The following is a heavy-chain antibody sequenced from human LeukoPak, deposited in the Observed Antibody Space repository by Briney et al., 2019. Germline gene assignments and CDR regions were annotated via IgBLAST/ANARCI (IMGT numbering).Heavy chain of an antibody. D-gene: IGHD1-26*01. CDR1: GFTFNSYS. CDR3: ARFQSGSYYSDY. J-gene: IGHJ4*02. V-gene: IGHV3-21*01. CDR2: ITFSSSYI. Sequence: PGGSLRLSCAASGFTFNSYSMNWVRQAPGKGLEWVSSITFSSSYIYYADSVKGRFTISRDNAKNSLYLQMDSLRDEDTAVYFCARFQSGSYYSDYWGQGTLVTVSS.